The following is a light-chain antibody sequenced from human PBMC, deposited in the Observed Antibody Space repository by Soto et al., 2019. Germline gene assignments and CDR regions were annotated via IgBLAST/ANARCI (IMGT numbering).Light chain of an antibody. V-gene: IGKV3-20*01. CDR3: QQYGSSPIT. J-gene: IGKJ5*01. CDR1: QSVISTY. CDR2: GAS. Sequence: EIVLTQSPGTLSLSPGERATLSCRASQSVISTYLAWYQQKPGQAPRLLIYGASSRATGIPDRFSGGGSGTDFTLTISRLEPEDFAVYYCQQYGSSPITFGQGTRPEIK.